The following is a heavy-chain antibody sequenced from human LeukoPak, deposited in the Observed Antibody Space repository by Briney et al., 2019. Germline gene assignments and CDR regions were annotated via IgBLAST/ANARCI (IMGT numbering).Heavy chain of an antibody. D-gene: IGHD3-3*01. V-gene: IGHV3-21*01. CDR2: ISSSSSYI. J-gene: IGHJ6*02. CDR3: ARDDVLRFLEWSDYYYGMDV. CDR1: GFTFSSYS. Sequence: GGSLRLSCAASGFTFSSYSMNWVRQAPGKGLEWVSSISSSSSYIYYADSVKGRFTISRDNAKNSLYLQMNSLRAEDTAVYYCARDDVLRFLEWSDYYYGMDVWGQGTTVTVS.